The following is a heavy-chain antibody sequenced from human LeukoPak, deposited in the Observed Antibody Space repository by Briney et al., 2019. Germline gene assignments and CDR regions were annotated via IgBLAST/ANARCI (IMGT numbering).Heavy chain of an antibody. V-gene: IGHV3-30*18. J-gene: IGHJ4*02. D-gene: IGHD6-6*01. CDR1: GFTFSSYG. CDR2: ISYDGSNK. CDR3: AKGPVEYSSSSGPGY. Sequence: GGSLRLSCAASGFTFSSYGMHWVRQAPGKGLEWVAVISYDGSNKYYADSVKGRFTISRDNSKNTLYLQMNSLRAEDTAVYYCAKGPVEYSSSSGPGYWGQGTLVTVSS.